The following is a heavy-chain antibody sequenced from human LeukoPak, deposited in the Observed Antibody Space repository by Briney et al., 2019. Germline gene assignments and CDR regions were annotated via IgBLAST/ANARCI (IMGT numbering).Heavy chain of an antibody. CDR3: ARALGNSTGDY. CDR1: GFTLSDYY. CDR2: ISSSSSYT. J-gene: IGHJ4*02. D-gene: IGHD7-27*01. V-gene: IGHV3-11*03. Sequence: GGSLRLSCAASGFTLSDYYMSWIRQAPGKGLEWVSYISSSSSYTNYADSVKGRFTISRDNAKNSLYLQMNSLRAEDTAVYYCARALGNSTGDYWGQGTLVTVSS.